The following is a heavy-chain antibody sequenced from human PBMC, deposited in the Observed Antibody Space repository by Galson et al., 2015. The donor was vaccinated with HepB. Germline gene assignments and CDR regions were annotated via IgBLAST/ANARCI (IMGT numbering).Heavy chain of an antibody. CDR3: ARDPRLRFFDWSSDTYFDY. CDR1: GFIFENYA. V-gene: IGHV3-48*02. CDR2: IGSTGTVV. Sequence: SLRLSCAGSGFIFENYAMAWVRPGPGKGLEWVSYIGSTGTVVYYADSVRGRFTISRDNAKSSLFLQMNSLRDEDTAMYFCARDPRLRFFDWSSDTYFDYWGQGTPITVSS. D-gene: IGHD3-9*01. J-gene: IGHJ4*02.